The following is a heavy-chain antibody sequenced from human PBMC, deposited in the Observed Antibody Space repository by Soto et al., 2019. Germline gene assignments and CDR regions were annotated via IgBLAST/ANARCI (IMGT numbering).Heavy chain of an antibody. V-gene: IGHV4-30-2*01. D-gene: IGHD2-2*02. J-gene: IGHJ4*02. CDR3: ARALLGYCSSTSCYTPIFDY. Sequence: SETLSLTCAVSGGSISSGGYSWSWIRQPPGKGLEWIGYIYHSGSTYYNPSLKSRVTISVDRSKNQSSLKLSSVTAADTAVYYCARALLGYCSSTSCYTPIFDYWGQGTLVTVSS. CDR2: IYHSGST. CDR1: GGSISSGGYS.